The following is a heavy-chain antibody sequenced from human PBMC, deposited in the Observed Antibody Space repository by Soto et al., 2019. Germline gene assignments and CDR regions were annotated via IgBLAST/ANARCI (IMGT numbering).Heavy chain of an antibody. CDR2: ISTHNGNT. CDR1: GYTFTSYG. J-gene: IGHJ4*02. Sequence: GASVKVSCKASGYTFTSYGISWVRQAPGQGLEWMGWISTHNGNTNYAQKLRGRVTMTTDTSTSTAYMELRSLRSDDTAVYYCARGPPSYYDSSGYYKYFDYWGKGTLVTVPS. V-gene: IGHV1-18*01. D-gene: IGHD3-22*01. CDR3: ARGPPSYYDSSGYYKYFDY.